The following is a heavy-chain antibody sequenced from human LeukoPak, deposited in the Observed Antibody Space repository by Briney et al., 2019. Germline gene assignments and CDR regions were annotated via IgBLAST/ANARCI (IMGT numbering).Heavy chain of an antibody. J-gene: IGHJ6*03. V-gene: IGHV3-23*01. CDR1: GYTFSRHG. CDR3: AKDSKIVGATFRSYHYMDV. D-gene: IGHD1-26*01. Sequence: GGSLRLSCAASGYTFSRHGMNWVRQAPGKGLEWVSAIRGSGDRTHYADSVKGRFTISRDNSKNTLYLQMNSLRAEDTAVYYCAKDSKIVGATFRSYHYMDVWGKGTAVTVSS. CDR2: IRGSGDRT.